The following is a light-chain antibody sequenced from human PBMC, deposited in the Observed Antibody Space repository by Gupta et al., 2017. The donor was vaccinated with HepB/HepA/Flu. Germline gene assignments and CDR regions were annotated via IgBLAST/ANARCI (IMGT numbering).Light chain of an antibody. CDR3: QQDDNLPLT. V-gene: IGKV1-33*01. Sequence: DIQMTQSPSSLSASVGDRVTITCQASQDISNSLNWYQQKPGKAPKLLIYDASKLETGVPSRFSGSGSGTDFTFTISSLQPEDIATYYCQQDDNLPLTFGGGTKVEIK. CDR2: DAS. CDR1: QDISNS. J-gene: IGKJ4*01.